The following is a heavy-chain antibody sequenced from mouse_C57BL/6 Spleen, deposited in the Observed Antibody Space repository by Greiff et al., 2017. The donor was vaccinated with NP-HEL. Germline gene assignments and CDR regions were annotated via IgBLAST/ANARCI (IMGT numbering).Heavy chain of an antibody. CDR2: ISDGGSYT. CDR3: ARDHGSSRYYYAMDY. V-gene: IGHV5-4*01. J-gene: IGHJ4*01. CDR1: GFTFSSYA. D-gene: IGHD1-1*01. Sequence: DVMLVESGGGLVKPGGSLKLSCAASGFTFSSYAMSWVRQTPEKRLEWVATISDGGSYTYYPDNVKGRFTISRDNAKNNLYLQMSHLKSEDTAMYYCARDHGSSRYYYAMDYWGQGTSVTVSS.